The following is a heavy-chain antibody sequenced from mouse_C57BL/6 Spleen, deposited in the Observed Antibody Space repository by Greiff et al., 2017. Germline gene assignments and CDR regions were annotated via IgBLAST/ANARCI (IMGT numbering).Heavy chain of an antibody. V-gene: IGHV3-6*01. Sequence: DVKLQESGPGLVKPSQSLSLTCSVTGYSITSGYYWNWIRQFPGNKLEWMGYISYDGSNNYNPSLKNRTSITRDTSKNQFFLKLNSVTTEDTATYYCARANWAHFDYWGQGSTLTVSS. D-gene: IGHD4-1*01. CDR3: ARANWAHFDY. CDR1: GYSITSGYY. J-gene: IGHJ2*01. CDR2: ISYDGSN.